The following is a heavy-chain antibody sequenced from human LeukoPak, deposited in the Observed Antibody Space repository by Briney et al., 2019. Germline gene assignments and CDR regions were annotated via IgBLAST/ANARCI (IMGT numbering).Heavy chain of an antibody. CDR1: GGSISSYY. J-gene: IGHJ4*02. D-gene: IGHD2-21*02. CDR2: IYYSGST. CDR3: ARHSREHIVVVTAIAY. V-gene: IGHV4-59*08. Sequence: SETLSLTCTVSGGSISSYYWSWIRQPPGKGLEWIGYIYYSGSTNYNPSLKSRVTISVDTSKSQFSLKLSSVTAADTAVYYCARHSREHIVVVTAIAYWGQGTLVTVSS.